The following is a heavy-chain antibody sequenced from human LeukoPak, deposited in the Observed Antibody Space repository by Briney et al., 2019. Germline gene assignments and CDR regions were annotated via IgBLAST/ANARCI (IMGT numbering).Heavy chain of an antibody. CDR3: ARSSWSDYYFDY. J-gene: IGHJ4*02. D-gene: IGHD6-13*01. CDR1: GYTFTSYG. CDR2: ISAYNGNT. Sequence: ASVEVSCKASGYTFTSYGISWVRQAPGQGLEWMGWISAYNGNTNYAQKLQGRVTMTTDTSTSTAYMELRSLRSDDTAVYYCARSSWSDYYFDYWGQGTLVTVSS. V-gene: IGHV1-18*01.